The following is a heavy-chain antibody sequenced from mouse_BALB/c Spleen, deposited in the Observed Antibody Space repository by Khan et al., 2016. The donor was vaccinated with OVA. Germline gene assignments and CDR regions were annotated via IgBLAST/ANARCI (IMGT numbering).Heavy chain of an antibody. J-gene: IGHJ3*01. CDR2: IRYDGSN. V-gene: IGHV3-6*02. CDR1: GYSITSGYY. Sequence: EVQLQESGPGLVKPSQSLSLTCSVTGYSITSGYYWNWIRQFPGNKLEWMGYIRYDGSNNYNPSLKNRISITRDTSKNQCVLKLNSVTTEDTATYYCARGGSSGPAWFAYWGQGTLVTVSA. CDR3: ARGGSSGPAWFAY. D-gene: IGHD3-1*01.